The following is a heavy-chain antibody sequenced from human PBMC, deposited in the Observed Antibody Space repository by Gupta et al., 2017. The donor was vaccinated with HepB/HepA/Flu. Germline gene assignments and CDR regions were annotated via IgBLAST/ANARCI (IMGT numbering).Heavy chain of an antibody. V-gene: IGHV3-30-3*01. CDR1: GFTFSNYE. CDR2: ISKDGINQ. D-gene: IGHD2-8*01. Sequence: QVQLVESGGGVVQPGTSLRLSCAASGFTFSNYEMHWVRQAPGKGLEWVAVISKDGINQYYADSVTGRFTVSRDISKNTLYLQMNSLRLEDTAVYYCARRGYCTTSVCSNWLDPWGQGTLVTVSS. CDR3: ARRGYCTTSVCSNWLDP. J-gene: IGHJ5*02.